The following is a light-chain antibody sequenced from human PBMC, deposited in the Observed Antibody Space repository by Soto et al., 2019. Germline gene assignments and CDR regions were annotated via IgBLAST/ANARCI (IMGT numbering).Light chain of an antibody. Sequence: DIVMTQSPDSLAVSLGERATINCKSSQSVLYSFNNKNYLAWYQQKPGQPPKLLIYWASTRESGVPDRFSRSESRTDFALTLSSLQAEGVAVYYCEQYYSTLLFTFGPGTKVDIK. CDR1: QSVLYSFNNKNY. V-gene: IGKV4-1*01. CDR2: WAS. CDR3: EQYYSTLLFT. J-gene: IGKJ3*01.